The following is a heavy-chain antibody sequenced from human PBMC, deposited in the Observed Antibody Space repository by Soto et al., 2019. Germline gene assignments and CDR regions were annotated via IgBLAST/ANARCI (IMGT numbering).Heavy chain of an antibody. CDR1: GYTFTSYA. D-gene: IGHD2-15*01. CDR2: INAGNGNT. J-gene: IGHJ6*02. V-gene: IGHV1-3*01. Sequence: GASVKVSCKASGYTFTSYAMHWVRQAPGQRLEWMGWINAGNGNTKYSQKFQGRVTITRDTSASTAYMELSSLRSEDTAVYYCARALLIGCSGGSCYCNLSYYYGMDVWGQGTTVTVSS. CDR3: ARALLIGCSGGSCYCNLSYYYGMDV.